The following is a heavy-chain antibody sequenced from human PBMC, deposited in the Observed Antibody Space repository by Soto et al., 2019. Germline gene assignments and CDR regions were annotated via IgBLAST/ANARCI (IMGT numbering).Heavy chain of an antibody. CDR1: GYTFTTYG. CDR3: ATRSPAFDV. CDR2: ISTSKGDT. Sequence: ASVKVSCKTCGYTFTTYGVAWVRQAPGQGLEWMGWISTSKGDTTYAQKFQGRVTMTTDTSTSTAYMELRSLRSDDTAVYYCATRSPAFDVWGQGTLVTVSS. V-gene: IGHV1-18*01. J-gene: IGHJ4*02.